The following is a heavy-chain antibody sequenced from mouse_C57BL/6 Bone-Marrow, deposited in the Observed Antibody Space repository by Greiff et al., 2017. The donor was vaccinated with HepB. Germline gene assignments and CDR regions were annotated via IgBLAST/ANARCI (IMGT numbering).Heavy chain of an antibody. CDR3: ARSDYMDY. Sequence: VQLQQPGAELVRPGTSVKLSCKASGYTFTSYWMHWVKQRPGQGLEWIGWIYPRDGSTKYNEKFKGKATLTVDTSSSTAYMELHSLTSEDSAVYFCARSDYMDYWGQGTSVTVSS. V-gene: IGHV1-85*01. J-gene: IGHJ4*01. D-gene: IGHD2-13*01. CDR1: GYTFTSYW. CDR2: IYPRDGST.